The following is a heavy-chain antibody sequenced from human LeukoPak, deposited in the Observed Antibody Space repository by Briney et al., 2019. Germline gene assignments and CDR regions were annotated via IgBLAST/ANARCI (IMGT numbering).Heavy chain of an antibody. CDR1: GGSISSGGYY. J-gene: IGHJ4*02. V-gene: IGHV4-31*03. Sequence: PSQTLSLTCTVSGGSISSGGYYWSWIRQHPGKGLEWIGYIYYSGCTYYNPSLKSRVTISVDTSKNQFSLKLSSVTAADTAVYYCARDRYDSSGYGIDYWGQGTLITVSS. D-gene: IGHD3-22*01. CDR2: IYYSGCT. CDR3: ARDRYDSSGYGIDY.